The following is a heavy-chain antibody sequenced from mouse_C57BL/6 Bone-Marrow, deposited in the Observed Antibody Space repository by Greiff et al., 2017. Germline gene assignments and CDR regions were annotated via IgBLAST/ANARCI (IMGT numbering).Heavy chain of an antibody. CDR1: GFSLTSYG. J-gene: IGHJ3*01. Sequence: VMLVESGPGLVQPSQSLSITCTVSGFSLTSYGVHWVRQSPGKGLERLGVIWSGGSTDYNAAFISRLSISKDNSKSQVFFKMNSLQADDTAIYYCAREEAYYDEDWFAYWGQGTLVTVSA. D-gene: IGHD2-4*01. CDR2: IWSGGST. V-gene: IGHV2-2*01. CDR3: AREEAYYDEDWFAY.